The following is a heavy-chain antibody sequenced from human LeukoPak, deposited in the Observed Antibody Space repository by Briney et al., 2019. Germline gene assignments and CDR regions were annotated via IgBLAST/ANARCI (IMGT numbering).Heavy chain of an antibody. CDR3: AKVPGIQVDNYFDY. CDR1: GFPFSNYW. CDR2: INDRGTGT. D-gene: IGHD5-18*01. V-gene: IGHV3-23*01. Sequence: GGSLRLSCAASGFPFSNYWMSWVRQAPGKGLEWVSTINDRGTGTYYADSVKGRFTISRDNSKNTLSLQMNSLRAEDTAVYYCAKVPGIQVDNYFDYWGQGTLVTVSS. J-gene: IGHJ4*02.